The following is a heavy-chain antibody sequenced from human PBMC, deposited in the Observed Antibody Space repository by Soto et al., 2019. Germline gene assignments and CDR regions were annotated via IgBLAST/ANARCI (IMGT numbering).Heavy chain of an antibody. CDR1: FY. CDR3: AREGSYSAYNFAHGIQLWSFDF. Sequence: FYWSWVRQPAGKGLEWIGRIFSSGSTSFNPSLESRVAMSVDTSKNHFSLNLSSVTAADMAVYYCAREGSYSAYNFAHGIQLWSFDFWGQGALVTVSS. D-gene: IGHD5-12*01. J-gene: IGHJ4*02. CDR2: IFSSGST. V-gene: IGHV4-4*07.